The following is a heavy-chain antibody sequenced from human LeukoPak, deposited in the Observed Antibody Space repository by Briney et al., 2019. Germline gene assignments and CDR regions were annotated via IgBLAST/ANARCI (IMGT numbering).Heavy chain of an antibody. J-gene: IGHJ4*02. CDR3: TRDTDGSLDY. D-gene: IGHD1-26*01. CDR2: IKQDGSTK. V-gene: IGHV3-7*01. CDR1: GFTFTNSW. Sequence: GGSLRLSCAASGFTFTNSWMAWVRQAPGKRLEWVANIKQDGSTKHYADSLKGRFTISRDNPKNSLYLQMNNLRADDTAVYYCTRDTDGSLDYWGKRILVTVAS.